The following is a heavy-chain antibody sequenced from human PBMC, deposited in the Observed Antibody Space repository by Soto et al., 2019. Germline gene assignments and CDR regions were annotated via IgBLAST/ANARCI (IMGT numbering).Heavy chain of an antibody. D-gene: IGHD1-26*01. CDR3: ATRSGSPTVGYYFDY. Sequence: GGSLRLSCAASGFTFSSYAMSWVRQAPGKGLEWVSAISGSGGSTYYADSVKGRFTISRDNSKNTLYLQMNSLRAEDTAVYYCATRSGSPTVGYYFDYWGQGTLVTVSS. CDR1: GFTFSSYA. J-gene: IGHJ4*02. CDR2: ISGSGGST. V-gene: IGHV3-23*01.